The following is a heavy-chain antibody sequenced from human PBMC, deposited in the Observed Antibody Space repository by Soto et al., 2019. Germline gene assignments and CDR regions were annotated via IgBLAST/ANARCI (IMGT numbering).Heavy chain of an antibody. D-gene: IGHD4-4*01. Sequence: GGSLRLSCEASGFPFRSYAMSWVRQAPGKGLEWVSGIGNSAGSTYYAESVRGRFAISRDNAKNSLYLQMNSLRAEDTAVYYCARVVDVKAYSPDYWGQGTLVTVSS. J-gene: IGHJ4*02. CDR2: IGNSAGST. V-gene: IGHV3-23*01. CDR3: ARVVDVKAYSPDY. CDR1: GFPFRSYA.